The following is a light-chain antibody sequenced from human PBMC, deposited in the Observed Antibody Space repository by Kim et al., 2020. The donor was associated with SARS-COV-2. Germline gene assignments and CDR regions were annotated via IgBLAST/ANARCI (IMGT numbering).Light chain of an antibody. V-gene: IGKV3-20*01. CDR1: QSVTDDY. J-gene: IGKJ5*01. Sequence: IVLTQSPGTLSLSPGERATLSCGASQSVTDDYVAWYQQKSGQPPTLLIYGASSRATGVPDRFSGSVSGTHFTLTISRLDPEDFGVYYCQQYRSSPFTFGQGTRLGL. CDR3: QQYRSSPFT. CDR2: GAS.